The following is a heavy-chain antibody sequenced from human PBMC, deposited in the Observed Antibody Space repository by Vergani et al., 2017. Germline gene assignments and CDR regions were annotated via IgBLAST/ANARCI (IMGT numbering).Heavy chain of an antibody. J-gene: IGHJ6*03. CDR2: IYYSGNT. CDR1: GGSISSGGYY. V-gene: IGHV4-31*03. Sequence: QVRLQESGPGLVKPSETLSLTCTVSGGSISSGGYYWSWIRQHPGKGLEWIGYIYYSGNTYFNPSLKNRVSMSADTSKNQVSLKVSSVTAADTAVYYCARASVETTMRRREYYYYMDVWGEGTTVTVSS. D-gene: IGHD5-18*01. CDR3: ARASVETTMRRREYYYYMDV.